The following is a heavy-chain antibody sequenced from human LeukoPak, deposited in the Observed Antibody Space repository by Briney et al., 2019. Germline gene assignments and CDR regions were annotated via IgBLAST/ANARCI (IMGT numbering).Heavy chain of an antibody. Sequence: GGSLRLSCAASGFTVSSNYMSWVRQAPGKGLEWVSVICSGGSTYYADSVKGRFTISRDNSKNTLYLQMNSLRAEDTAVYYCARGWSGYDTVAQDAFDIWGQGTMVTVSS. CDR2: ICSGGST. CDR3: ARGWSGYDTVAQDAFDI. D-gene: IGHD5-12*01. J-gene: IGHJ3*02. V-gene: IGHV3-66*01. CDR1: GFTVSSNY.